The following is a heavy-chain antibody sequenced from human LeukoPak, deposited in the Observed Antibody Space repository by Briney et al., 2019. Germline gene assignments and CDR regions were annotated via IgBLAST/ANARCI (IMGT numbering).Heavy chain of an antibody. CDR2: INTDGSST. CDR1: GFTFSSYW. V-gene: IGHV3-74*01. D-gene: IGHD3-10*01. CDR3: FIIKAG. Sequence: GGSLRLSCAASGFTFSSYWMHWVRQAPGKGLVWVSRINTDGSSTSYADSVKGRFTISRDNAKNTVYLQMNSLRAEDTAIYYCFIIKAGGGQGTLVTVSS. J-gene: IGHJ4*02.